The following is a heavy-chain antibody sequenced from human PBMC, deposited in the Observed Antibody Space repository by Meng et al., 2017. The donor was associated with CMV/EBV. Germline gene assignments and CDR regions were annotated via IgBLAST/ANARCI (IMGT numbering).Heavy chain of an antibody. CDR2: IRYDGSNK. J-gene: IGHJ4*02. CDR3: ANQYSSSWGGGYFDY. D-gene: IGHD6-13*01. V-gene: IGHV3-30*02. Sequence: GESLKISCAASGFTFSSYGMHWVRQAPGKGLEWVAFIRYDGSNKYYADSVKGRFTISRDNYKNTLYLQMNSLRAEDTAVYYCANQYSSSWGGGYFDYWGQGTLVTVSS. CDR1: GFTFSSYG.